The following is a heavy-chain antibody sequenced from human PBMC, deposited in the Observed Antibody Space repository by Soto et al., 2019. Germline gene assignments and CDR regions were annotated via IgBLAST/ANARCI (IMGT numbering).Heavy chain of an antibody. Sequence: GASVKVSCKASGGTFSSYTISWVRRAPGQGLEWMGRIIPILGIANYAQKFQGRVTITADKSTSTAYMELSSLRSEDTAVYYCARGLGEDGDYVAFDIWGQGTMVTVSS. V-gene: IGHV1-69*02. J-gene: IGHJ3*02. D-gene: IGHD4-17*01. CDR2: IIPILGIA. CDR1: GGTFSSYT. CDR3: ARGLGEDGDYVAFDI.